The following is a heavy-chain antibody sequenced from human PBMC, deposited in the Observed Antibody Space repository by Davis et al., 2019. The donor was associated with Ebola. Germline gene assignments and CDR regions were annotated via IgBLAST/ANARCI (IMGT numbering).Heavy chain of an antibody. Sequence: SVKVSCKPSGFTLSGAAVQWVRQARGQPLEWMGWIVAGSGDTNYAQQFQERITFTRDMSTSTVYMELSSLRSDDSAGYYCAASISIFGAVTMQLGYWGQGTLVSVST. J-gene: IGHJ4*02. V-gene: IGHV1-58*01. CDR3: AASISIFGAVTMQLGY. CDR2: IVAGSGDT. CDR1: GFTLSGAA. D-gene: IGHD3-3*01.